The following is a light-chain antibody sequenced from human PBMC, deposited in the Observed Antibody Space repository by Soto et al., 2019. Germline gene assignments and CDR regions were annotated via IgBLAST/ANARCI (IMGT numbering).Light chain of an antibody. CDR1: SSDVGGYNY. CDR3: SSYTSSSPVV. Sequence: QSVLTQPASVSGSPGQSITISCTGTSSDVGGYNYVSWYQQHPGKAPKLMIYDVSNRPSGVSNRFSGSKSGNTASLTISGLPAEDEADYYCSSYTSSSPVVFGGGTQLTVL. V-gene: IGLV2-14*01. J-gene: IGLJ2*01. CDR2: DVS.